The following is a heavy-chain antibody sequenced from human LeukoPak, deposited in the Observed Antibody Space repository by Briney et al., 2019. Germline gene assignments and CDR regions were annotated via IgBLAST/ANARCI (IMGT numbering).Heavy chain of an antibody. J-gene: IGHJ4*02. D-gene: IGHD3-3*01. Sequence: PGGSLRLSCAASGFTVSSNYMSWVRQAPGKGLEWVSVIYSGGSTYYADSVKGRFTISRDNSKNTLYLQMNSLRAEDTAVYYCAKDPGNDFWSGYLYADYWGQGTLVTVSS. V-gene: IGHV3-53*01. CDR3: AKDPGNDFWSGYLYADY. CDR1: GFTVSSNY. CDR2: IYSGGST.